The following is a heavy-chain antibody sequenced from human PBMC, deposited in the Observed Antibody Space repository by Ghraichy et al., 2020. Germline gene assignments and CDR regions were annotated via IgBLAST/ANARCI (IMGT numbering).Heavy chain of an antibody. V-gene: IGHV3-23*01. J-gene: IGHJ6*02. CDR3: AKGWATTVTTPRDPLLYGMDV. CDR1: GFTFSSYA. D-gene: IGHD4-17*01. Sequence: GGSLRLSCAASGFTFSSYAMSWVRQAPGKGLEWVSAISGSGGSTYYADSVKGRFTISRDNSKNTLYLQMNSLRAEDTAVYYCAKGWATTVTTPRDPLLYGMDVWGQGTTVTVSS. CDR2: ISGSGGST.